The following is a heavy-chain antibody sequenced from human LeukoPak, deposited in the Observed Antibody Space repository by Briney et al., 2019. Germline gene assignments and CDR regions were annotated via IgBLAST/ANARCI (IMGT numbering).Heavy chain of an antibody. Sequence: ASVKVSCKASGYTFSDYYMHWVRQAPGQGLEWMGWINPNSGGTNYAQKFQGWVTMTRDTSISTAYMELSRLRSDDTAVYHCARASGAAPYYYYYGMDVWGQGTTVTVSS. CDR3: ARASGAAPYYYYYGMDV. J-gene: IGHJ6*02. V-gene: IGHV1-2*04. D-gene: IGHD6-13*01. CDR1: GYTFSDYY. CDR2: INPNSGGT.